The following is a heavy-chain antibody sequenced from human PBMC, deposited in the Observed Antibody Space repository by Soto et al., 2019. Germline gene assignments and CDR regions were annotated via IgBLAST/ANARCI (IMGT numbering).Heavy chain of an antibody. V-gene: IGHV1-69*02. D-gene: IGHD2-21*02. CDR1: GATFLSNS. CDR3: AGSRPSLSPCGVDCYSLDC. J-gene: IGHJ4*02. CDR2: ITPLFGIS. Sequence: QVQLVQSGAEVKKPGSSVMVSCKSSGATFLSNSISWVRQAPGQGLEWMGRITPLFGISNYAQKFQARVTISADKSTRTAYMELSSLRSEDTAVYYCAGSRPSLSPCGVDCYSLDCWGQGTLVTVSS.